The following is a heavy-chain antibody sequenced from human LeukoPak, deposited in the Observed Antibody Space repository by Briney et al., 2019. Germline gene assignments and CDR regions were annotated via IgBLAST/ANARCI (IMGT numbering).Heavy chain of an antibody. J-gene: IGHJ4*02. CDR2: INTNTGNP. D-gene: IGHD3-16*02. CDR1: GYTFTSYA. Sequence: ASVKVSCKASGYTFTSYAMNWVRQAPGQGLEWMGWINTNTGNPMYAQGFTGRFVFSLDTSVNTAYLQISSLKAEDTAVYYCARDGANTFGGVIVTQNFDYWGQGALVTVSS. CDR3: ARDGANTFGGVIVTQNFDY. V-gene: IGHV7-4-1*02.